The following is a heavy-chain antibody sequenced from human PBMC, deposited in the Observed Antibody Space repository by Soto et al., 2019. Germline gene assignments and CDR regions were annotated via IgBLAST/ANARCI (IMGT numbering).Heavy chain of an antibody. J-gene: IGHJ6*02. V-gene: IGHV4-34*01. CDR3: ARGVLAAPTGYYYYGMDV. Sequence: PSETLSLTCAVYGGSFSGYYWSWIRQPPGKGLEWIGEINHSGSTNYNPSLKSRVTISVDTSKNQFSLKLSSVTAADTAVYYCARGVLAAPTGYYYYGMDVRGQGTTVTVSS. CDR1: GGSFSGYY. CDR2: INHSGST. D-gene: IGHD6-6*01.